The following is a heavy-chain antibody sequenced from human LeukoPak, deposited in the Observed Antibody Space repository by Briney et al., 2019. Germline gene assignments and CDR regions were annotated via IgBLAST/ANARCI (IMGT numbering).Heavy chain of an antibody. CDR1: GFTFSSYD. Sequence: PGGSLRLSCAASGFTFSSYDMRWVRQATGKGLEWVSAIGTAGDTYYPGSVKGRFTISRENAKNSLYLQMNSLRAGDTAVYYCAKETSSGNFVTLDCWGQGTLVTVSS. V-gene: IGHV3-13*01. CDR3: AKETSSGNFVTLDC. D-gene: IGHD1-26*01. J-gene: IGHJ4*02. CDR2: IGTAGDT.